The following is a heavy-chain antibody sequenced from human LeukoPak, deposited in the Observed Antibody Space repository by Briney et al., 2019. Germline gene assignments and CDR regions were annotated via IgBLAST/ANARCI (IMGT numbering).Heavy chain of an antibody. Sequence: GRSLRLSCAASGFTFSTYTMHWVRQAPGKGLEWVAVISYDGSNKYYADSVKGRFTISRDNAKNTLYLQMNSLRAEDTAVYYCARVMSDSTGYYSYFDYWGQGTLVTVSS. V-gene: IGHV3-30*04. CDR2: ISYDGSNK. D-gene: IGHD3-22*01. CDR3: ARVMSDSTGYYSYFDY. CDR1: GFTFSTYT. J-gene: IGHJ4*02.